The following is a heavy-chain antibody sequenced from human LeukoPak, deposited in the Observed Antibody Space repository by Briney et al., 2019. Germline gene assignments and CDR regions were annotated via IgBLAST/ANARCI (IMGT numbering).Heavy chain of an antibody. J-gene: IGHJ4*02. V-gene: IGHV1-8*01. CDR2: MNPNSGNT. CDR1: GYTFTSYD. Sequence: ASVKVSCKASGYTFTSYDINWVRQATGQGLERMGWMNPNSGNTGYAQKFQGRVTMTRNTSISTAYMELSSLRSEDTAVYYCARGIAVTGSYYFDYWGQGTLVTVSS. CDR3: ARGIAVTGSYYFDY. D-gene: IGHD6-19*01.